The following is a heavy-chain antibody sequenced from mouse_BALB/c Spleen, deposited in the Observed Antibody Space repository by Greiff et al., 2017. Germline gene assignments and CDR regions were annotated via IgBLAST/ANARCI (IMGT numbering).Heavy chain of an antibody. J-gene: IGHJ4*01. V-gene: IGHV1-80*01. CDR3: ARSRLQGAMDY. D-gene: IGHD2-2*01. Sequence: QVQLQQSGAELVRPGSSVKISCKASGYAFSSYWMNWVKQRPGQGLEWIGQIYPGDGDTNYNGKFKGKATLTADKSSSTAYMQLSSLTSEDSAVYYGARSRLQGAMDYWGQGTSVTVSS. CDR1: GYAFSSYW. CDR2: IYPGDGDT.